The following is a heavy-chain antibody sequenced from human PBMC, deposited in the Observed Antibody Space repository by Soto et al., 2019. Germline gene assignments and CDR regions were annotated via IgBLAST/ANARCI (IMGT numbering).Heavy chain of an antibody. CDR1: GGTFSTYT. V-gene: IGHV1-69*08. CDR3: AGDPASHYNGSHAASYP. D-gene: IGHD4-4*01. CDR2: IIPIIGII. J-gene: IGHJ5*02. Sequence: QVQLVQSGAEVKKPGSSVKVSCKASGGTFSTYTITWVRQAPGQGLEWMGRIIPIIGIINYAQKFQGRVTISPDKYTGTAYMELTGLRSDDTAVYYCAGDPASHYNGSHAASYPWGQGTLVTVSS.